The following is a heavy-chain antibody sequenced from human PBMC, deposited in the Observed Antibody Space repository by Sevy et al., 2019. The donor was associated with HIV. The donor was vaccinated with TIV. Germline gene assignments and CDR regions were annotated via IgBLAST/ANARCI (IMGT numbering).Heavy chain of an antibody. Sequence: GGSLRLSCPASGFTFGSYSMNWVRQAPGKGLEWVSSISSSSSNIYYADSVKGRFTISRGNAKNSLYLQMNSLRAEDTAVYYCARALKVYASDIWGQGTMVTVSS. J-gene: IGHJ3*02. CDR3: ARALKVYASDI. CDR1: GFTFGSYS. V-gene: IGHV3-21*01. CDR2: ISSSSSNI.